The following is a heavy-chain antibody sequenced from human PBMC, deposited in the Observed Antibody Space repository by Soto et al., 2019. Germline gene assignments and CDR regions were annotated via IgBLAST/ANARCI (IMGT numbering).Heavy chain of an antibody. D-gene: IGHD3-10*01. CDR2: IYHSGSS. CDR3: ARSPRGFFGSGTYNNVGNWFDP. Sequence: QVRLQESGPGLVEPLGTLSLSCVVSGGSISTSNWWSWVRQPPGKGLEWLGEIYHSGSSNYNPSLKARVTISMDKSRNEFSLRVTSVTAADTAVYYCARSPRGFFGSGTYNNVGNWFDPWGQGTVVTVSS. J-gene: IGHJ5*02. V-gene: IGHV4-4*02. CDR1: GGSISTSNW.